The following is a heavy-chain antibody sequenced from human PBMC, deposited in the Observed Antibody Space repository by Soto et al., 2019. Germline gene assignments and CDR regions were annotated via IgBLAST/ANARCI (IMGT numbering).Heavy chain of an antibody. CDR3: ASSSGDLDVYGMDI. D-gene: IGHD3-10*01. Sequence: EAQLLESGGGLVQPGGYLRLSCAASGFTFSRYAMSWVCQAPGKGLEWVSTVTGGGHTTYNADSVNGRFTISRDNSKNTLYLQMNNLRAEDTAIYYCASSSGDLDVYGMDIWGPGTTVTVSS. CDR2: VTGGGHTT. CDR1: GFTFSRYA. J-gene: IGHJ6*02. V-gene: IGHV3-23*01.